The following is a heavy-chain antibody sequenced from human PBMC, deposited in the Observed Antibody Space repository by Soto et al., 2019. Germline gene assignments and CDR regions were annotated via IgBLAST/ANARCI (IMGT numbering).Heavy chain of an antibody. CDR2: IKSKVYGETT. CDR3: AKGRSYYYYYGVDV. J-gene: IGHJ6*02. CDR1: GFTFADFA. Sequence: GGSLRLSCTGSGFTFADFAMSWFRKAPGKGLDWVGFIKSKVYGETTYYADSVKGRFTISRDNSKSTLYLQMNSLRAEDTALYYCAKGRSYYYYYGVDVWGQGTTVTVSS. V-gene: IGHV3-49*03.